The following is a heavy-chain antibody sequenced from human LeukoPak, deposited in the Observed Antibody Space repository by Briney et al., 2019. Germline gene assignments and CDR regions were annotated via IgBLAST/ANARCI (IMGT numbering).Heavy chain of an antibody. J-gene: IGHJ5*02. CDR3: ARERHTAMVTGWFDP. V-gene: IGHV1-69*13. Sequence: SVKVSCKTSGYTFINYDINWVRQAPGQGLEWMGGIIPIFGTANYAQKFQGRVTITADESTSTAYMELSSLRSEDTAVYYCARERHTAMVTGWFDPWGQGTLVTVSS. D-gene: IGHD5-18*01. CDR1: GYTFINYD. CDR2: IIPIFGTA.